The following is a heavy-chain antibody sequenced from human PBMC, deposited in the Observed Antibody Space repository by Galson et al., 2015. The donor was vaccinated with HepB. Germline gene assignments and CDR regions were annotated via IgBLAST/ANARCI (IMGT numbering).Heavy chain of an antibody. Sequence: SVKVSCKASGGTFSSYAISWVRQAPGQGLEWMGGIIPIFGTANYAQKFQGRVTITADESTSTAYMELSSLRSEDTAVYYCARGGFGELLFPGAPYYFDYWGQGTLVTVSS. V-gene: IGHV1-69*13. D-gene: IGHD3-10*01. CDR2: IIPIFGTA. J-gene: IGHJ4*02. CDR3: ARGGFGELLFPGAPYYFDY. CDR1: GGTFSSYA.